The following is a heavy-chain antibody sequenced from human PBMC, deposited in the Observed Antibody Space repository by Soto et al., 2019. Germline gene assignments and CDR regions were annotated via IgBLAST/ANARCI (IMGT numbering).Heavy chain of an antibody. Sequence: GASVKVSCKASGGTFSSYAISWVRQAPGQGLEWMGGIIPIFGTANYAQKFQGRVTITADKSTSTAYMELSSLRSEDTAVYYCARLVGVWGSYRPSGMDVWGQGTTVTVS. CDR3: ARLVGVWGSYRPSGMDV. J-gene: IGHJ6*02. D-gene: IGHD3-16*02. CDR2: IIPIFGTA. V-gene: IGHV1-69*06. CDR1: GGTFSSYA.